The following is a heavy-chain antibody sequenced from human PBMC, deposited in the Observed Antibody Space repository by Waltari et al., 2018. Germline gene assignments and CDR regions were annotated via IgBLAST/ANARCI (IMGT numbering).Heavy chain of an antibody. CDR1: GFPFSVSG. CDR2: ISYDGSNK. Sequence: QVQLVESGGGVVQPGRSLRLSCAASGFPFSVSGMHWVRQAPGKGLEWVAVISYDGSNKYNADSVKGRFTISRDNSKNTLYLQMSSLRAEDTAVYFCAKDRGDASGHYYYYGMDVWGQGTTVTVSS. CDR3: AKDRGDASGHYYYYGMDV. D-gene: IGHD3-16*01. J-gene: IGHJ6*02. V-gene: IGHV3-30*18.